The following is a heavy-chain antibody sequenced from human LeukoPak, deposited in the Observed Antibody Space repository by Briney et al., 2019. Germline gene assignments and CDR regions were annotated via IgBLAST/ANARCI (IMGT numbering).Heavy chain of an antibody. CDR1: GGSISSSTYY. CDR2: IYYSGST. J-gene: IGHJ4*02. D-gene: IGHD6-19*01. CDR3: ARTTGYSSGWYCFFDY. V-gene: IGHV4-39*01. Sequence: SETLSLTCTVSGGSISSSTYYWGWIRQPPGKGLEWIGSIYYSGSTQYNPSLKSRVTISADTSKNKISLKLTSVTAADTAVYYCARTTGYSSGWYCFFDYWGQGTPVTVSS.